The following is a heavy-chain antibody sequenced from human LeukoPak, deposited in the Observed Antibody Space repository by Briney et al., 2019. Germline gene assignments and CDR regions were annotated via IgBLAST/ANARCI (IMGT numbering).Heavy chain of an antibody. J-gene: IGHJ6*03. CDR1: GFTFSGSA. Sequence: GGSLRLSCAASGFTFSGSAMHWVRQASGKGLEWVGRIRSKANSYATAYAASVKGRFTISRDDSKNTAYLQMNSLKTEDTAVYYCTRRGYYYGSGTTWKGNYYYYYMDVWGKGTTVTISS. CDR3: TRRGYYYGSGTTWKGNYYYYYMDV. D-gene: IGHD3-10*01. V-gene: IGHV3-73*01. CDR2: IRSKANSYAT.